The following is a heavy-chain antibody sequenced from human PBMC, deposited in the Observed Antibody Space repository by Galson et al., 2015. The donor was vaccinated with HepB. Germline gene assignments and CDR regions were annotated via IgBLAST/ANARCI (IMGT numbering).Heavy chain of an antibody. CDR3: ARIRVSGDYDFWSGFYIPDDY. V-gene: IGHV3-21*01. Sequence: SLRLSCAASGFTFSNYGMNWVRQAPGKGLERVSSISSSTTYINYADSVKGRFTISRGNAKNSLYLQMNSLRAEDTAVYYCARIRVSGDYDFWSGFYIPDDYWGQGTLVTVSS. CDR2: ISSSTTYI. J-gene: IGHJ4*02. CDR1: GFTFSNYG. D-gene: IGHD3-3*01.